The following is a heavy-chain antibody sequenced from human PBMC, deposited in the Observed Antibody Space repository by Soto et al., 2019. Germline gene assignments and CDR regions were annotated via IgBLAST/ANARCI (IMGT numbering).Heavy chain of an antibody. CDR3: WKDPNGDYFGAFDF. V-gene: IGHV3-23*01. CDR1: GFTFSSYA. CDR2: ITGSGDYT. Sequence: EVQMLESGGGLVQPGGSLRLSCAASGFTFSSYALTWVRQAPGKGLEWVSSITGSGDYTRYTDSVKGRFTITRDNAKNTLFLQKKSLRAYHTAIYSCWKDPNGDYFGAFDFGGQGTMVTVSS. D-gene: IGHD4-17*01. J-gene: IGHJ3*01.